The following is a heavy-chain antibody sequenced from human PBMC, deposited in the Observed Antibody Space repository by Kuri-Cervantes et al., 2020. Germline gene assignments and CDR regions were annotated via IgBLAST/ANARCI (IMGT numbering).Heavy chain of an antibody. CDR1: GGSFSGYY. V-gene: IGHV4-34*01. J-gene: IGHJ4*02. CDR3: ARGYGYSSR. CDR2: INHNGST. D-gene: IGHD6-13*01. Sequence: GSLRLSCAVYGGSFSGYYWSWIRQPPGKGPEWIGEINHNGSTNYNPSLKSRVTISVDTSKNQFSLKLSSVTAADTAVYYCARGYGYSSRWGQGTLVTVSS.